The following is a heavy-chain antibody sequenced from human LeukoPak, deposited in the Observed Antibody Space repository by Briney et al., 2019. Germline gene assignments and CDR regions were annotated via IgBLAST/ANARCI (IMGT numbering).Heavy chain of an antibody. Sequence: SETLSLTCTVSGVSISSYYWSWIRQPPGKGLEWIGYIYYSGSTNYNPSLKSRVTISVDMSKNQFSLKLSSVTAADTVVYYCARRGDCSGGSCHYYFDYWGQGTLVTASS. CDR1: GVSISSYY. V-gene: IGHV4-59*08. J-gene: IGHJ4*02. D-gene: IGHD2-15*01. CDR3: ARRGDCSGGSCHYYFDY. CDR2: IYYSGST.